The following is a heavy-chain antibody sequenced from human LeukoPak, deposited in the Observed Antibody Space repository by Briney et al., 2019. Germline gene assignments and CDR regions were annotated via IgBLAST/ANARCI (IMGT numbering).Heavy chain of an antibody. CDR2: ISSSGSTI. J-gene: IGHJ6*03. CDR3: ARDPYSGNYGNYYYYYMDV. CDR1: GFTFSSYE. D-gene: IGHD1-26*01. Sequence: GGSLRLSCAASGFTFSSYEMNWVRQAPGKGLEWVSYISSSGSTIYYADSVKGRFTISRDNAKDSLYLQMNSLGPEDTAVYYCARDPYSGNYGNYYYYYMDVWGKGTTVTISS. V-gene: IGHV3-48*03.